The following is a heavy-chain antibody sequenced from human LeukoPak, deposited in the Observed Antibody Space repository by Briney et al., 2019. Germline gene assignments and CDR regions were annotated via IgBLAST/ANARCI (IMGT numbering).Heavy chain of an antibody. V-gene: IGHV4-34*01. CDR2: INHSGST. CDR1: GGSFSGYY. CDR3: ARGRHIVVVTATYFDY. D-gene: IGHD2-21*02. J-gene: IGHJ4*02. Sequence: SETLSLTCAVYGGSFSGYYWSWIRQPPGKGLEWIGEINHSGSTNYNPSLKSRVTLSVDTSKNQFSLKLSSVTAADTAVYYCARGRHIVVVTATYFDYWGQGTLVTVSS.